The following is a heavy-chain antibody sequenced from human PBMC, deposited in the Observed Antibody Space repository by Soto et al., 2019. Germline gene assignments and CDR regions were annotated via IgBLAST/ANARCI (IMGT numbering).Heavy chain of an antibody. CDR1: GFTFSSYG. J-gene: IGHJ3*02. CDR2: IWYDGSNK. Sequence: QVQLVESGGGVVQPGRSLRLSCAASGFTFSSYGMHWVRQAPGKGLEWVAVIWYDGSNKYYADSVKGRITISRDNSKNTLYLQMNSLRAEDTAVYYCAREDLGHDAFDIWGQGTMVTVSS. CDR3: AREDLGHDAFDI. V-gene: IGHV3-33*01.